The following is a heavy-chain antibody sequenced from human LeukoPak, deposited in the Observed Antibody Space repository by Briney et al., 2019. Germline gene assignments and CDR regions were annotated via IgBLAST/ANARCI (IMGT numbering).Heavy chain of an antibody. V-gene: IGHV1-18*01. CDR2: ISAYNGNT. CDR3: ARAYSGWPNEHFDY. D-gene: IGHD6-19*01. J-gene: IGHJ4*02. Sequence: GASVKVSCKASGGTFSSYAISWVRQAPGQGLEWMGWISAYNGNTNYAQKLQGRVTMTTDTSTSTAYMELRSLRSDDTAVYYCARAYSGWPNEHFDYWGQGTLVTVSS. CDR1: GGTFSSYA.